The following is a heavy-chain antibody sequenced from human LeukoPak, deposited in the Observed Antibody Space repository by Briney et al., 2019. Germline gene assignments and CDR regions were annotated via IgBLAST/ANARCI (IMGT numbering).Heavy chain of an antibody. CDR3: AREKHRGGLDY. V-gene: IGHV4-31*03. CDR2: IYYSGST. J-gene: IGHJ4*02. Sequence: SETLSLTCTVSGGSISSGGYYWSWIRQHPGKGLEWIGYIYYSGSTYYNPSLKSRVTISVDTSKNQFSLKLSSVTAADTAVYYCAREKHRGGLDYWGQGTLVTVSS. D-gene: IGHD3-10*01. CDR1: GGSISSGGYY.